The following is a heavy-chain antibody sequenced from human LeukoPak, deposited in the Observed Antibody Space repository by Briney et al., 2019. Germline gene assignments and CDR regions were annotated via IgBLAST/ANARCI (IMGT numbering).Heavy chain of an antibody. Sequence: SETLPLTCTVSGGSISSYYWSWIRQPPGKGLEWIGYIYYSGSTNYNPSLKSRVTISVDTSKNQFSLKLSSVTAADTAVYYCARVGGYSYGFRYYYMDVWGKGTTVTVSS. D-gene: IGHD5-18*01. J-gene: IGHJ6*03. V-gene: IGHV4-59*01. CDR3: ARVGGYSYGFRYYYMDV. CDR1: GGSISSYY. CDR2: IYYSGST.